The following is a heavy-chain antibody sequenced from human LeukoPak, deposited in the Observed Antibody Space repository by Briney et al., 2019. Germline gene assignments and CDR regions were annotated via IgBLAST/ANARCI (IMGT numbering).Heavy chain of an antibody. D-gene: IGHD2-8*01. Sequence: GGSPRLSCAASGFTFSSFGMHWVRQAPGKGLEWVATIWYDGSQKYYSDSVKGRFTISRDNSKYTLYLQMNSLRAEDTAVYYRARLRGNKYGVFDIWGQGILATVSS. V-gene: IGHV3-33*08. CDR3: ARLRGNKYGVFDI. CDR1: GFTFSSFG. CDR2: IWYDGSQK. J-gene: IGHJ4*02.